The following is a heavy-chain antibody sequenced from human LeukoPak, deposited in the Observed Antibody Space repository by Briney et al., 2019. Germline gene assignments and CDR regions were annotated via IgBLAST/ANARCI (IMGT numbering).Heavy chain of an antibody. Sequence: GGSLRLSCVASGFTFSSYWMTWVRQSPGKGLEWVANIKPDGTQNYYVDSVKGRFTISRDNAKNSLYLQMNSLRADETAVYYCARLRPYSSSWYADYGMDVWGQGTTDSVSS. CDR3: ARLRPYSSSWYADYGMDV. CDR1: GFTFSSYW. V-gene: IGHV3-7*04. D-gene: IGHD6-13*01. J-gene: IGHJ6*02. CDR2: IKPDGTQN.